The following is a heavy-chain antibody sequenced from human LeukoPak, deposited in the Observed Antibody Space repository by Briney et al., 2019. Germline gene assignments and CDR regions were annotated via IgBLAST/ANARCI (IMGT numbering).Heavy chain of an antibody. D-gene: IGHD3-16*01. V-gene: IGHV3-30-3*01. CDR3: ARARIKLGESGFDY. J-gene: IGHJ4*02. Sequence: PGGSLRLSCAASGFTFSSYAMHWVRQAPGKGLEWVAVISYDGSNKYYADSVKGRFTISRDNSKNTLYLQMNSLRAEDTAVYYCARARIKLGESGFDYWGQGTLVTVSS. CDR1: GFTFSSYA. CDR2: ISYDGSNK.